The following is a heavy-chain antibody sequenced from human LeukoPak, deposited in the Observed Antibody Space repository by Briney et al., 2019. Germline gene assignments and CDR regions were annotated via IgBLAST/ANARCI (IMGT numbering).Heavy chain of an antibody. CDR1: GGSISNSNYY. D-gene: IGHD6-19*01. CDR2: IYYSGST. J-gene: IGHJ4*02. V-gene: IGHV4-39*01. Sequence: SETLSLTCTVSGGSISNSNYYWGWIRQPPGKGLEWIGSIYYSGSTNYNPSLKSRVTISVDTSKNQFSLKLSSVTAADTAVYYCASLQYSSGWPFDYWGQGTLVTVSS. CDR3: ASLQYSSGWPFDY.